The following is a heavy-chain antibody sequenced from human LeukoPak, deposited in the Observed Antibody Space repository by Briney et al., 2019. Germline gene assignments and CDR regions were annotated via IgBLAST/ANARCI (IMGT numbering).Heavy chain of an antibody. CDR2: ISWNSGNI. Sequence: GGSLRLSCAASGFTFDDYAMHWVRHAPGKGLEWVSGISWNSGNIGYADSVKGRFTISRDNAKNSLHLQMNSLRAEDTALYYCAKGLNYYDNSGYYFWGQGTLVTVSS. V-gene: IGHV3-9*01. CDR1: GFTFDDYA. D-gene: IGHD3-22*01. J-gene: IGHJ4*02. CDR3: AKGLNYYDNSGYYF.